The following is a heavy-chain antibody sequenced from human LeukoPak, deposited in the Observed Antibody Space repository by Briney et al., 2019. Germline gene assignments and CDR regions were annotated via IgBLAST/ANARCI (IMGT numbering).Heavy chain of an antibody. V-gene: IGHV3-7*01. CDR1: GFTFSSYW. J-gene: IGHJ2*01. CDR2: IKQDGSEK. CDR3: ARDPGYSYGRRYWYFDL. D-gene: IGHD5-18*01. Sequence: GGSLRLSCAASGFTFSSYWMNWVRQAPGKGLEWVANIKQDGSEKYCVDSVKGRFTISRDNAKNSLYLQMNNLRAEDTAVCYCARDPGYSYGRRYWYFDLWGRGTLVTVSS.